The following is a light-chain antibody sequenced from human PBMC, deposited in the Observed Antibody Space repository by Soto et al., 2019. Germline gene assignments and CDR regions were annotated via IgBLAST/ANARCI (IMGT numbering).Light chain of an antibody. CDR3: GTWDSSLSAVV. V-gene: IGLV1-51*01. CDR1: SSNIGSNY. Sequence: QSVLTQPPSVSAAPGQKVTISCSGSSSNIGSNYVSWYQQLPGTAPKLLIYDNNKRPSGIPDRFSGSKSGTSATLRITGLQTGDEADYYCGTWDSSLSAVVFGGGTKLTVL. CDR2: DNN. J-gene: IGLJ2*01.